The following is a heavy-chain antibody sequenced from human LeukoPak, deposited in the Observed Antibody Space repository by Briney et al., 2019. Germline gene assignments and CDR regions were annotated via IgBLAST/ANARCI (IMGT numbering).Heavy chain of an antibody. V-gene: IGHV4-31*03. J-gene: IGHJ4*02. CDR1: GGSISGGGYY. Sequence: SETLSLTCTVSGGSISGGGYYWSWIRQHPGKGLEWIGYIYYSGSTYYNPSLKSRVTISVDTSKNQFSLKLSSVTAADTAVYYCARDRADGSGSYYFDYWGQGTLVTVSS. CDR2: IYYSGST. CDR3: ARDRADGSGSYYFDY. D-gene: IGHD3-10*01.